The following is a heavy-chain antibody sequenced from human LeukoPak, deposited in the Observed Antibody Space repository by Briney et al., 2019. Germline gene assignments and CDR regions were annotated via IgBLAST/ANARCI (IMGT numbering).Heavy chain of an antibody. CDR1: GFTFSSYS. CDR3: ARVGIVVVTYGMDV. J-gene: IGHJ6*02. D-gene: IGHD2-21*02. V-gene: IGHV3-21*01. CDR2: ISSSSSYI. Sequence: PGGSLRLSCAASGFTFSSYSMNWVRQAPGKGLEWVSSISSSSSYIYYADSVKGRFTISRDNSKNTLYLQMNSLRAEDTAVYYCARVGIVVVTYGMDVWGQGTTVTVSS.